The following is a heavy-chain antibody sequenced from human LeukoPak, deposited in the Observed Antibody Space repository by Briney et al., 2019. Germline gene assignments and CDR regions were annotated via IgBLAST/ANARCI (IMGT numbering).Heavy chain of an antibody. CDR2: FDPEDGET. CDR3: VTVVGYYDSSGYKGFDP. D-gene: IGHD3-22*01. J-gene: IGHJ5*02. CDR1: GYTLTELS. Sequence: AASVKVSCKVSGYTLTELSMHWVRQAPGKGLEWMGGFDPEDGETIYAQKFQGRVTMTEDTSTDTAYMELSSLRSEDTAVYYCVTVVGYYDSSGYKGFDPWGQGTLVTVSS. V-gene: IGHV1-24*01.